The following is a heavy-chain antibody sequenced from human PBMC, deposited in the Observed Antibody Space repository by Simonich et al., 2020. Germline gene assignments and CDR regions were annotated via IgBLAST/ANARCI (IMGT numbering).Heavy chain of an antibody. V-gene: IGHV1-2*02. CDR3: ARVRFEAFDI. CDR1: GYTFTGYY. CDR2: TTPNSGGP. J-gene: IGHJ3*02. Sequence: QVQLVQSGAEVKKPGASVKVSCKASGYTFTGYYMHWVRQAPGQGLEWLGWTTPNSGGPNYAQKFQGRVTMTRDTSISTAYMERSRLRSDDTAVYYCARVRFEAFDIWGQGTMVTVSS.